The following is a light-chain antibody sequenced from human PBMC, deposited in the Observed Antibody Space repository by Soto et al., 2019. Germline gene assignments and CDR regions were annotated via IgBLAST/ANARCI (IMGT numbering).Light chain of an antibody. J-gene: IGKJ1*01. CDR2: LGS. CDR1: QSLLHSNGYNY. CDR3: MQPLQSWT. V-gene: IGKV2-28*01. Sequence: DIVMTQSPLSLPVTPGEPASISCRSSQSLLHSNGYNYLDWYLQKPGQSPQLLIYLGSNRASGVHDRFSGSGSGTDFTLKISRVEAEDVGVYYCMQPLQSWTFGQGTKVEI.